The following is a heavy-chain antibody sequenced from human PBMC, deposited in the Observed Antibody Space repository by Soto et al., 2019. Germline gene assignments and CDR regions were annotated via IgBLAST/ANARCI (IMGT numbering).Heavy chain of an antibody. CDR1: GFTFSSYS. V-gene: IGHV3-48*01. J-gene: IGHJ5*02. CDR3: ARDFGVRPIVLVPAAPFDP. CDR2: ISSSSSTI. Sequence: GGSLRLSCASSGFTFSSYSMNLVRQAPGKGLEWVSYISSSSSTIYYADSVKGRLTISRDNAKNSLYLQMNSLRSEDTAVYYCARDFGVRPIVLVPAAPFDPWGQGTLVTVSS. D-gene: IGHD2-2*01.